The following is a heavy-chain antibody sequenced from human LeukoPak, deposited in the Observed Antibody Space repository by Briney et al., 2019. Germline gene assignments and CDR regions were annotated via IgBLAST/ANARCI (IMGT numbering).Heavy chain of an antibody. CDR3: ARERYSSSWEAGFDY. V-gene: IGHV4-4*02. J-gene: IGHJ4*02. D-gene: IGHD6-13*01. CDR1: GGSISSSNW. CDR2: IYYSGST. Sequence: SETLSLTCGVSGGSISSSNWWSWVRQPPGKGLEWIGSIYYSGSTYYNPSLKSRVTISVDTSKNQFSLKLSSVTAADTAVYYCARERYSSSWEAGFDYWGQGTLVTVSS.